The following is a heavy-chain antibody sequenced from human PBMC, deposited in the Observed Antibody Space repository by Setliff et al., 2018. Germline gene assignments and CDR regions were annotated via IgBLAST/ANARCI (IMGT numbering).Heavy chain of an antibody. CDR3: ARAHTWSLPNDNSGYPGWFDP. Sequence: SETLSFTCSVSDGSMTSGSYYWDWIRQPPGKGLEWIGSVYYSGTTYYNPSLKSRVHMSVDTSKNHVSLKLSSVTAADTAVYYCARAHTWSLPNDNSGYPGWFDPWGRGTLVTVSS. J-gene: IGHJ5*02. CDR2: VYYSGTT. D-gene: IGHD3-22*01. CDR1: DGSMTSGSYY. V-gene: IGHV4-39*07.